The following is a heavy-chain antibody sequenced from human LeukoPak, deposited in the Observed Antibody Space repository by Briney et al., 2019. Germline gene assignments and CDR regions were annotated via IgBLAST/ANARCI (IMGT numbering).Heavy chain of an antibody. CDR3: ARSPLYTKYSSTWYLDY. Sequence: GGSLRLSCAASGITVSTNYMSWVRQAPGRGLEWVSVIYSGGDTYYADSVKGRFTISRDNSKNTLYLQMNSLRAEDTAVYYCARSPLYTKYSSTWYLDYWGQGTLVTVSS. D-gene: IGHD6-13*01. CDR1: GITVSTNY. CDR2: IYSGGDT. V-gene: IGHV3-53*01. J-gene: IGHJ4*02.